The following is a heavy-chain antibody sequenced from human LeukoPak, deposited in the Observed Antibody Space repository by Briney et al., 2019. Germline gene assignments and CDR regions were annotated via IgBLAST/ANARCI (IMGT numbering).Heavy chain of an antibody. V-gene: IGHV3-74*01. CDR3: TRSLATKY. Sequence: GGSLRLSCAASGFTFSTYWMHWVRHAPGKGLVGVSHINTDGSSTSYADSLKGRFTISRDNAKNTLYLQMNSLRGEDSAVYYCTRSLATKYWGQGTLVTVSS. D-gene: IGHD5-24*01. CDR1: GFTFSTYW. J-gene: IGHJ4*02. CDR2: INTDGSST.